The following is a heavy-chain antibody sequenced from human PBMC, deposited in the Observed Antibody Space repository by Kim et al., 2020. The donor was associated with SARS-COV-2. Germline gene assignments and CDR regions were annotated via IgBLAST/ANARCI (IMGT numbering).Heavy chain of an antibody. J-gene: IGHJ4*02. CDR1: GVYV. V-gene: IGHV3-30*04. CDR2: MSCVGFSK. CDR3: ATVGDTSGGCGYFNY. Sequence: GGSLRLSCVTSGVYVIHWVSKALGKGLEWVAAMSCVGFSKYFADSVKGGFTISRDDSMTMVCLQRNSLREVNSVMSYCATVGDTSGGCGYFNYWRQG. D-gene: IGHD6-19*01.